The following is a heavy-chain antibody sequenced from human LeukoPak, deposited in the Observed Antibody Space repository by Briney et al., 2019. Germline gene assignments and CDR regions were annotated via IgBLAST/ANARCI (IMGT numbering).Heavy chain of an antibody. D-gene: IGHD2-21*02. J-gene: IGHJ4*02. V-gene: IGHV4-39*01. CDR3: ARRGAYCGGDCYDYFDY. CDR1: GGXISSSSYY. Sequence: PSETLSLTCTVSGGXISSSSYYWGWIRQPPGKGLEWIGSIYYSGSTYYNPSLKSRVTISVDTSKNQFSLKLSSVTAADTAVYYCARRGAYCGGDCYDYFDYWGQGTLVTVSS. CDR2: IYYSGST.